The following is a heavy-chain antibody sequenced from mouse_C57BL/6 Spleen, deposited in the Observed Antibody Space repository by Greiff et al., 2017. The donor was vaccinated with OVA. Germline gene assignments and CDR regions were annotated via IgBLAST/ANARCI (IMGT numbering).Heavy chain of an antibody. Sequence: VQLQQSGAELVKPGASVKLSCTASGFNIKDYYMHWVKQRPEQGLEWIGRIDPEDGDTKYAPKFQGKATITADTSSNTAYLQLSSLTSEDTAVYYGARPHYCSSSYGDFDVWGTGTTVTVSS. V-gene: IGHV14-2*01. CDR1: GFNIKDYY. CDR3: ARPHYCSSSYGDFDV. CDR2: IDPEDGDT. D-gene: IGHD1-1*01. J-gene: IGHJ1*03.